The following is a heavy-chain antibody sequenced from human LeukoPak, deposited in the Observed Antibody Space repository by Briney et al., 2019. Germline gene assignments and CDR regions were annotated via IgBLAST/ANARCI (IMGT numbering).Heavy chain of an antibody. CDR1: GGSISSGGYY. Sequence: PSETLSLTCTVSGGSISSGGYYWSWIRQPPGKGLEWIGYIYHSGSTYYNPSLKSRVTISVDTSKNQFSLKLSSVTAADTAVYYCAREWEYIAAAGTGVSFDYWGQGTLVTVSS. CDR2: IYHSGST. CDR3: AREWEYIAAAGTGVSFDY. D-gene: IGHD6-13*01. J-gene: IGHJ4*02. V-gene: IGHV4-30-2*01.